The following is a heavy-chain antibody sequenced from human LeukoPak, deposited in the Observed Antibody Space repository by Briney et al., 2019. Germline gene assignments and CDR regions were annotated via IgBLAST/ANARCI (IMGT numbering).Heavy chain of an antibody. CDR2: IYYSGST. Sequence: SETLSLTCTVSGGSISSRDYYWDWLRQPPGKGLEWIGSIYYSGSTYYNPSLKSRVTISVDTSKNQFSLKLSSVTAADTAVYFCARGPYSYDSSGAFDIWGQGTMVTVSS. D-gene: IGHD3-22*01. CDR3: ARGPYSYDSSGAFDI. J-gene: IGHJ3*02. CDR1: GGSISSRDYY. V-gene: IGHV4-39*07.